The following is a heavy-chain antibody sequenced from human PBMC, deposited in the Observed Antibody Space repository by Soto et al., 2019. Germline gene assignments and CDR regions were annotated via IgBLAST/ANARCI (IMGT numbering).Heavy chain of an antibody. V-gene: IGHV5-51*01. CDR1: GYSFTSYW. Sequence: GESLKISCKGSGYSFTSYWIDWVRQMPGKGLEWMGIIYPGDSDTRYSPSFQGQVTISADKSISTAYLQWSSLKASDTAMYYCARRSYLCSGGSCYSYYFDYWGQGTLVTVSS. CDR3: ARRSYLCSGGSCYSYYFDY. J-gene: IGHJ4*02. CDR2: IYPGDSDT. D-gene: IGHD2-15*01.